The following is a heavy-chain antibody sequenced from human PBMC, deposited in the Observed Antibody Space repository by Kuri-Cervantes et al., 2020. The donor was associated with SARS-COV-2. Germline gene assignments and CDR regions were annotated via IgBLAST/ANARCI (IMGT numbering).Heavy chain of an antibody. CDR1: GGSISSSSYY. Sequence: GSLRLSCTVSGGSISSSSYYWSWIRQPPGKGLEWIGEINHSGSTNYNPSLKSRVTISVDTSKNQFSLKLSSVTAADTAVYYCARDCGSSTSCYALDPWGQGTLVTVSS. CDR2: INHSGST. V-gene: IGHV4-39*07. D-gene: IGHD2-2*01. CDR3: ARDCGSSTSCYALDP. J-gene: IGHJ5*02.